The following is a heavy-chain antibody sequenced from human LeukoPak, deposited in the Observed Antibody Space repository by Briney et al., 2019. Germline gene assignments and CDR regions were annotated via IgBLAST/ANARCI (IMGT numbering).Heavy chain of an antibody. CDR3: AFVDTAMAYYYYMDV. CDR2: ISAYNGNT. V-gene: IGHV1-18*01. D-gene: IGHD5-18*01. Sequence: GASVKVSCKASGYTFTSYGISWVRQAPGQGLEWMGWISAYNGNTDYAQKLQGGVTMTTDTSTSTAYMELRSLRSDDTAVYYCAFVDTAMAYYYYMDVWGKGTTVTVSS. J-gene: IGHJ6*03. CDR1: GYTFTSYG.